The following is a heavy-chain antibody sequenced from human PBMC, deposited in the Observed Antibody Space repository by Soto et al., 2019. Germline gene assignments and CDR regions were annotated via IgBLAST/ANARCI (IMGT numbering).Heavy chain of an antibody. D-gene: IGHD1-7*01. Sequence: PSETLSLTCTVSGGSISSYYWSWIRQPPGKGLEWIGYIYYSGSTNYNPSLKSRVTISVDTSKNQFSLKLSSVTAADTAVYYCARDLGELGGGMDVWGQGTTVTVSS. CDR3: ARDLGELGGGMDV. J-gene: IGHJ6*02. CDR2: IYYSGST. CDR1: GGSISSYY. V-gene: IGHV4-59*01.